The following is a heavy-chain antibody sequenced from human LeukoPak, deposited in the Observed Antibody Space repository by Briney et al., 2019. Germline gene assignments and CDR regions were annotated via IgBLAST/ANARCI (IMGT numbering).Heavy chain of an antibody. V-gene: IGHV1-69*05. Sequence: SVKVSCKASGGTFSSYAISWVRQAPGHGLEWMGRIIPIFGTANYAQKFQGRVTITTDESTSTAYMELSSLRSEDTAVHYCATDYGYNWNYGGGGWFDPWGQGTLVTVSS. CDR2: IIPIFGTA. CDR1: GGTFSSYA. J-gene: IGHJ5*02. CDR3: ATDYGYNWNYGGGGWFDP. D-gene: IGHD1-7*01.